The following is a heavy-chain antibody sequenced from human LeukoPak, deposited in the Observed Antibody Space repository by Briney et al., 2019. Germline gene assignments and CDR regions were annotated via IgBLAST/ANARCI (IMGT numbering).Heavy chain of an antibody. CDR1: GGSITNGDYY. CDR2: IYYSGTT. Sequence: SETLSLTCTVSGGSITNGDYYWGWIRQPPGKGLEWMGSIYYSGTTYYNPSLKSRVSISVDTSKNQFSLKLSSVTAADPASYYCARLVRSGSNGYIVDVHNWFDPWGQGTLVTVSS. CDR3: ARLVRSGSNGYIVDVHNWFDP. D-gene: IGHD5-18*01. V-gene: IGHV4-39*01. J-gene: IGHJ5*02.